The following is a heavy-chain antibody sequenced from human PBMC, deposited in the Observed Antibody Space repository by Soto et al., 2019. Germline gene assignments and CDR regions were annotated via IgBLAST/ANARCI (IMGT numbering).Heavy chain of an antibody. Sequence: APVKVSCKASGGTFSSYAISWVRQAPGQGLEWMGGIIPIFGTANYAQKFQGRVTITADESTSTAYMELSSLRSEDTAVYYCARTDSNRYCSGGSCYKRFDYWGQGTLVTVSS. CDR3: ARTDSNRYCSGGSCYKRFDY. D-gene: IGHD2-15*01. CDR1: GGTFSSYA. V-gene: IGHV1-69*13. J-gene: IGHJ4*02. CDR2: IIPIFGTA.